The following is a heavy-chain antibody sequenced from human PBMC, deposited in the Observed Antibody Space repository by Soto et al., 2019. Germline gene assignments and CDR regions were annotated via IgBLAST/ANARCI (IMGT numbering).Heavy chain of an antibody. Sequence: PGGSLRRSCAASDFAVSDSWVNWVRPAPGNGLKRVGLIKSKIDGGTTDYAAPIKGRFADSRDESNNMVYLQMNSLKTEDTGVYYCTTDSQISLTLVSFDYWGHATLVTVSS. J-gene: IGHJ4*01. CDR2: IKSKIDGGTT. CDR3: TTDSQISLTLVSFDY. D-gene: IGHD3-9*01. CDR1: DFAVSDSW. V-gene: IGHV3-15*07.